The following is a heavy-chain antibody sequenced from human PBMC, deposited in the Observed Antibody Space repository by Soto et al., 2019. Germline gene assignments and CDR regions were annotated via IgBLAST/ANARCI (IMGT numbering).Heavy chain of an antibody. CDR2: ISSSGSTI. CDR1: GFTFSDYY. D-gene: IGHD6-19*01. CDR3: ARDDQWLVLNGAFDI. Sequence: GGSLRLSCAASGFTFSDYYMSWIRQAPGKGLEWVSYISSSGSTIYYADSVKGRFTISRDNAKNSLYLQMNSLRAEDTAVYYCARDDQWLVLNGAFDIWGQGTMVTVSS. J-gene: IGHJ3*02. V-gene: IGHV3-11*01.